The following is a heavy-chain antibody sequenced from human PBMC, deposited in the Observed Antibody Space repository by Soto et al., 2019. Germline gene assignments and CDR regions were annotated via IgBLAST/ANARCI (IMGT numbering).Heavy chain of an antibody. D-gene: IGHD2-21*01. Sequence: SGPTLVNPTQTLTLTCTFSGFSLSTSGVGVGWIRQPPGKALEWLALIYWDDDKRYSPSLKSRLTITKDTSKNQVVLTMTNMDPVDTATYYCAHSLRCGGGELCESYCYYMDVWAKRTTVTVSS. CDR2: IYWDDDK. CDR3: AHSLRCGGGELCESYCYYMDV. CDR1: GFSLSTSGVG. J-gene: IGHJ6*03. V-gene: IGHV2-5*02.